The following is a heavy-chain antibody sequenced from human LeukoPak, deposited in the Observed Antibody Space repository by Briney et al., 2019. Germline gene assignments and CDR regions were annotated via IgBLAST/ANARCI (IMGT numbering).Heavy chain of an antibody. D-gene: IGHD6-13*01. CDR2: INHSGST. Sequence: PPETLSLTCAVYGGSFSGYYWSWIRQPPGKGLEWIGEINHSGSTNYNPSLKSRVTISVDTSKNQFSLKLSSVTAADTAVYYCARVSGYSINWGQGTLVTVSS. CDR1: GGSFSGYY. V-gene: IGHV4-34*01. J-gene: IGHJ4*02. CDR3: ARVSGYSIN.